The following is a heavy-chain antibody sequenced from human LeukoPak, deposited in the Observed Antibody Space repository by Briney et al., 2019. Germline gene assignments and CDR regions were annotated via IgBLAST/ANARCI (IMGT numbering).Heavy chain of an antibody. Sequence: SETLSLTCSVSGDSVTNSQYYWTWIRQTPGRGLEWIATSYHSGTTHYNPYLRRRPLISLRPSANQFFLQMMSVSAADTAIYYCARGRAGFGVVINYFDSWGQGSLVTVSS. CDR2: SYHSGTT. CDR3: ARGRAGFGVVINYFDS. J-gene: IGHJ4*02. CDR1: GDSVTNSQYY. D-gene: IGHD3-3*01. V-gene: IGHV4-39*01.